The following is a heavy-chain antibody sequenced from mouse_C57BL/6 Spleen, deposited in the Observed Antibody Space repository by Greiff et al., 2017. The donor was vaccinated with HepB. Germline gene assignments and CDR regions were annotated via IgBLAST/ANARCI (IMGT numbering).Heavy chain of an antibody. V-gene: IGHV1-59*01. J-gene: IGHJ2*01. CDR2: IDPSDSYT. Sequence: QVQLQQPGAELVRPGTSVKLSCKASGYTFTSYWMHWVKQRPGQGLEWIGVIDPSDSYTNYNQKFKGKATLTVDTSSSTAYMQLSSLTSEDSAVYYCARRSRYDYFDDWGQGTTLTVSS. D-gene: IGHD2-3*01. CDR3: ARRSRYDYFDD. CDR1: GYTFTSYW.